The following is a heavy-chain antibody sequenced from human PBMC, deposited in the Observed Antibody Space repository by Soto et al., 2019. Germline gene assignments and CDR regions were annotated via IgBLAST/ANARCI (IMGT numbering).Heavy chain of an antibody. CDR3: ARPDDYSNYDGLNIDY. V-gene: IGHV3-21*01. D-gene: IGHD4-4*01. J-gene: IGHJ4*02. CDR1: GFTFSSYS. CDR2: ISSSSSHI. Sequence: GGSLRLSCAAAGFTFSSYSMNWVRQAPGKGLEWVSSISSSSSHIYYADSVKGRFTISRDNAKNSLYLQMNSLRAEDTAVYYCARPDDYSNYDGLNIDYWGQGTLVTVSS.